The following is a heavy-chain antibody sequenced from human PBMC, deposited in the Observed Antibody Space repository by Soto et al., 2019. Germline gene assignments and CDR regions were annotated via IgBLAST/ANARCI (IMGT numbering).Heavy chain of an antibody. Sequence: QVQLVQSGAEVKKPGASVKVSCKASGYTFTSYAMHWVRQAPGQRLEWMGWINAGNGNTKYSQKFQGRVTITRDTSESTAYMELSSLRSEDTAVYYCANDYGEEGYYGMDVWGQGTTVTVSS. CDR1: GYTFTSYA. J-gene: IGHJ6*02. CDR3: ANDYGEEGYYGMDV. D-gene: IGHD4-17*01. V-gene: IGHV1-3*01. CDR2: INAGNGNT.